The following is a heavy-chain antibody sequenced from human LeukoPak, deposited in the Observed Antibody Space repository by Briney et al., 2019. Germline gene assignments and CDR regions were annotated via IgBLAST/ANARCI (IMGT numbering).Heavy chain of an antibody. CDR2: ISGSGGST. J-gene: IGHJ6*02. CDR3: AKLPNYYYYGMDV. Sequence: PGRSLRLSCAASGFTFSSYGMHWVRQAPGKGLEWVSAISGSGGSTYYADSVKGRFTISRDNSKNTLYLQMNSLRAEDTAVYYCAKLPNYYYYGMDVWGQGTTVTVSS. CDR1: GFTFSSYG. V-gene: IGHV3-23*01.